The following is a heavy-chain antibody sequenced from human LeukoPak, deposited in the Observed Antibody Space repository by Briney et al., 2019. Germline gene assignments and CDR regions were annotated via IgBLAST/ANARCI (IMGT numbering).Heavy chain of an antibody. CDR1: GYSFTGYW. D-gene: IGHD3-22*01. Sequence: GESLKVSCKGSGYSFTGYWIGWVRQMPGKGLEWMGIIYPGDSDTRYSPSFQGQVTISADKSISTAYLQWSSLKASDTAMYYCARRGYDSSGNFDYWGQGTLVTVSS. J-gene: IGHJ4*02. CDR2: IYPGDSDT. CDR3: ARRGYDSSGNFDY. V-gene: IGHV5-51*01.